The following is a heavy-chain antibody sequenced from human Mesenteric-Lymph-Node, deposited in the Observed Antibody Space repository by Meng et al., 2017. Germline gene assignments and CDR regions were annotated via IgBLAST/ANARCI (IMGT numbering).Heavy chain of an antibody. CDR2: ITGDGSVT. CDR3: AAGADPDY. J-gene: IGHJ4*02. D-gene: IGHD3-10*01. Sequence: EVQMVGAGGDLVQPGGSLRISCEASGSSNYVIYWVRQAPGKGLEWVSAITGDGSVTFYAESVKGRFTISKDNSKNTVHLQMNSLTAEDTAVYYCAAGADPDYWGQGALVTVSS. V-gene: IGHV3-23*04. CDR1: GSSNYV.